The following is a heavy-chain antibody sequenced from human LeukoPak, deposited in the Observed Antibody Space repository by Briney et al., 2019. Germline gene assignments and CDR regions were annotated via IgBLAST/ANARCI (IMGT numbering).Heavy chain of an antibody. V-gene: IGHV3-23*01. J-gene: IGHJ4*02. CDR3: ARDSSGYYPGIDY. CDR1: GFTFSSYA. D-gene: IGHD3-22*01. Sequence: GGSLRLSCAASGFTFSSYAMSWVRQAPGKGLEWVSATSGSGGSTYYADSVKGPFTISRDNSKNTLYLQMNSLRAEDTAVYYCARDSSGYYPGIDYWGQGTLVTVSS. CDR2: TSGSGGST.